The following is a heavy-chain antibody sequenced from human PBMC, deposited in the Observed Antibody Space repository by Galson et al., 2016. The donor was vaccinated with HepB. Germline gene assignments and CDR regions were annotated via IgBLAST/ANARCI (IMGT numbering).Heavy chain of an antibody. CDR1: GFSVRDDY. Sequence: SLRLSCAASGFSVRDDYMNWVRQAPGKGLDWVAVISSNGNDIYYGDSVKGRFTISKDSSKNTLYLQMNSLRDDDTAVYYCVKDKENWGALDFWGQGTLVTVSS. V-gene: IGHV3-30*18. J-gene: IGHJ4*02. CDR2: ISSNGNDI. CDR3: VKDKENWGALDF. D-gene: IGHD7-27*01.